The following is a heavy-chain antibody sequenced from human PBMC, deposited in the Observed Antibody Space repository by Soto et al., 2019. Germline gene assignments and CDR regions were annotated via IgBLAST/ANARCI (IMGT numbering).Heavy chain of an antibody. CDR2: ISTYNGNT. D-gene: IGHD4-17*01. CDR1: GYSFTTSG. J-gene: IGHJ4*02. V-gene: IGHV1-18*01. Sequence: ASVKVSCKASGYSFTTSGITWVRQAPGQGLEWMGWISTYNGNTNYAQKLQDRVTLTTDTSTSAAYMELRSLRSDDTAVYYCARRLYGDYDYWGQGTLVTVSS. CDR3: ARRLYGDYDY.